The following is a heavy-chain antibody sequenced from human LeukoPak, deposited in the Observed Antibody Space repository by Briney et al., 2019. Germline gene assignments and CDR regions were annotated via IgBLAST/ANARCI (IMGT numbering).Heavy chain of an antibody. CDR2: ISYDGSNK. J-gene: IGHJ4*02. D-gene: IGHD6-6*01. CDR3: AKDSSSGPYYFDY. V-gene: IGHV3-30*18. Sequence: PGGSLRLSCAASGFTFSSYGMHWVRQAPGKGLEWVAVISYDGSNKYYADSVKGRFTISRDNSKNTLYLQMNSLRAEDTAVYYCAKDSSSGPYYFDYWGQGTLATVSS. CDR1: GFTFSSYG.